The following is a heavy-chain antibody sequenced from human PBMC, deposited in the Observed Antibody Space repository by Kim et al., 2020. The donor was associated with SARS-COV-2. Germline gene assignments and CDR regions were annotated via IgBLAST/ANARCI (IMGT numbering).Heavy chain of an antibody. CDR1: GFTFGRFTFGSFW. D-gene: IGHD6-19*01. CDR2: IKPDGSQT. V-gene: IGHV3-7*03. CDR3: PRTVVGRIDAFDI. J-gene: IGHJ3*02. Sequence: GGSLRLSCAASGFTFGRFTFGSFWMSSVRQAPGKGLEWVANIKPDGSQTYYVASMKGRFTISRDNAQNSLYLQMTSLTADDTAVYYCPRTVVGRIDAFDIWGQGTMVTVSS.